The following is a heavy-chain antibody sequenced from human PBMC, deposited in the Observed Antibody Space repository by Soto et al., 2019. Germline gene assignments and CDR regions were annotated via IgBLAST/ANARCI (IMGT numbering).Heavy chain of an antibody. CDR1: GYSISSSSYY. V-gene: IGHV4-39*01. CDR2: IYYSGST. Sequence: SETLSLTCAVSGYSISSSSYYWGWIRQPPGKGLEWIGSIYYSGSTYYNPSLKSRVTISVDTSKNQFSLKLSSVTAADTAVYYCARPIEYYYGSGSYFDPWGQGTLVTVSS. J-gene: IGHJ5*02. D-gene: IGHD3-10*01. CDR3: ARPIEYYYGSGSYFDP.